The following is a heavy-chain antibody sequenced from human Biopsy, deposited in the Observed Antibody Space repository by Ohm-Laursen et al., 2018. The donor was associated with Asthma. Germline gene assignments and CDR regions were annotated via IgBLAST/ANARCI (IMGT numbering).Heavy chain of an antibody. CDR2: INPNSGAT. CDR1: GYPFIVYH. J-gene: IGHJ5*02. D-gene: IGHD6-13*01. Sequence: ASVKVSCKASGYPFIVYHIHWMRQAPGQGLEWMGRINPNSGATNYAQKFQGRVTMTRDTSISTAYMEVSRLRSDDTAVYYCARGQKSAGDRWFDPWGQGTLVTVSS. V-gene: IGHV1-2*06. CDR3: ARGQKSAGDRWFDP.